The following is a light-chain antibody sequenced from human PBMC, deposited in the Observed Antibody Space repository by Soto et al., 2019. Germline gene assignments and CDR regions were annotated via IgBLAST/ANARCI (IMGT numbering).Light chain of an antibody. J-gene: IGKJ1*01. CDR2: DTS. V-gene: IGKV3-20*01. Sequence: EIVLTQSPGTLSLSPGERATLSCRASQSVNNNFLAWYQQKPGQAPRLLIYDTSIRATGVPDRFSGSGSGTDFTLTISSLEPEDFAVYHCQQYGSSPKTFGQGTKVELK. CDR3: QQYGSSPKT. CDR1: QSVNNNF.